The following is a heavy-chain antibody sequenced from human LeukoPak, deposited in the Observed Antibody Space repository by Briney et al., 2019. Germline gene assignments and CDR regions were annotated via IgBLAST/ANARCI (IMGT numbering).Heavy chain of an antibody. V-gene: IGHV3-48*04. CDR2: ISSSSSTI. CDR1: GFTFSNFW. Sequence: GGSLRLSCAASGFTFSNFWMSWVRQAPGKGLEWVSYISSSSSTIYYADSVKGRFTISRDNAKNSLYLQMNSLRAEDTAVYYCARDGSYHTLYFQHWGQGTLVTVSS. J-gene: IGHJ1*01. CDR3: ARDGSYHTLYFQH. D-gene: IGHD1-26*01.